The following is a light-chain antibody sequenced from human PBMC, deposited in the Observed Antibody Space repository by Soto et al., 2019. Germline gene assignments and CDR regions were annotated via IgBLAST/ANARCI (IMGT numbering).Light chain of an antibody. CDR2: SSF. CDR3: XXSYITPYT. CDR1: QTITTY. Sequence: DIQMTQSPSSLSASVGDRVTITCRASQTITTYLNWYQQIPGKAPKLLIYSSFSLQSGVPARVXXXXXGXXXXXXXXXXXPEXXXXYXXXXSYITPYTFGQGTRLDIK. V-gene: IGKV1-39*01. J-gene: IGKJ2*01.